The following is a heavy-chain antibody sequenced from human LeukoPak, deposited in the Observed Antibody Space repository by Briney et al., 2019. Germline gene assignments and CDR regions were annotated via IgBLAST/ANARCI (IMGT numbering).Heavy chain of an antibody. CDR1: GFTFSGYS. CDR2: ISSSSSYI. CDR3: ARGIAAAGYFDY. J-gene: IGHJ4*02. D-gene: IGHD6-13*01. V-gene: IGHV3-21*01. Sequence: GGSLRLSCAASGFTFSGYSMNWVRQAPGKGLEWVSSISSSSSYIYYADSVKGRFTISRDNAKNSLYLQMNSLRAEDTAVYYCARGIAAAGYFDYWGQGTLVTVSS.